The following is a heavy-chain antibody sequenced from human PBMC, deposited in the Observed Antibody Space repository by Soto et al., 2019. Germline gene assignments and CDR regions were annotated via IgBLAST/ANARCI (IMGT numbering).Heavy chain of an antibody. CDR2: IYPGDSDT. CDR1: GYSFTSYW. J-gene: IGHJ3*02. CDR3: VRGALRYFDWPHAFDI. V-gene: IGHV5-51*01. Sequence: GESLKISCKGSGYSFTSYWIGWVRQMPGKGLEWMGIIYPGDSDTRYSPSFQGQVTISADKSISTAYLQWSSLKALDTAMYYCVRGALRYFDWPHAFDIWGQGTMVTVSS. D-gene: IGHD3-9*01.